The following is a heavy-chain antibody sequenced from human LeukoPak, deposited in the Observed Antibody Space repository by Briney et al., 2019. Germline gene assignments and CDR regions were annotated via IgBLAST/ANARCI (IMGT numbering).Heavy chain of an antibody. CDR2: IYYSGST. CDR1: GGSISSSSYY. D-gene: IGHD2-2*02. J-gene: IGHJ5*02. CDR3: ARSRGGYCSSTSCYTGGINWFDP. V-gene: IGHV4-39*07. Sequence: SETLSLTCTVSGGSISSSSYYWGWIRQPPGKGLEWIGSIYYSGSTYYNPSLKSRVTISVDTSKNQFSLKLSSVTAADTAVYYCARSRGGYCSSTSCYTGGINWFDPWGQGTLVTVSS.